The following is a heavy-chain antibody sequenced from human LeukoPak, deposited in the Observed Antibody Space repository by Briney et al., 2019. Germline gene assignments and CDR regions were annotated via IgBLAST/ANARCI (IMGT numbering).Heavy chain of an antibody. CDR2: IYYSGST. D-gene: IGHD2-8*01. Sequence: SETLSLTCTVSGVSISSSSYYWGWIRQPPGKGLEWFGSIYYSGSTYYNPSLKSRVTISVDTSKNQFSLKLSSVTAADTAVYYCARKAVLMVYDEGDYFDYWGQGTLVTVSS. CDR3: ARKAVLMVYDEGDYFDY. V-gene: IGHV4-39*01. CDR1: GVSISSSSYY. J-gene: IGHJ4*02.